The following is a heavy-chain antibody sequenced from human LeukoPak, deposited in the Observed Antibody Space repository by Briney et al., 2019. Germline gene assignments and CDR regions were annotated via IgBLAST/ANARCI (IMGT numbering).Heavy chain of an antibody. CDR3: AQQVGYCSSGSCYFTY. V-gene: IGHV3-7*03. CDR1: GGSFSGYY. CDR2: IKQDGSEK. Sequence: ETLSLTCAVYGGSFSGYYWSWVRQAPGKGLEWVANIKQDGSEKYYVDSVKGRFTISRDNAKTSLYLQMNSLRAEDTAVYYCAQQVGYCSSGSCYFTYWGQGTLVTVSS. J-gene: IGHJ1*01. D-gene: IGHD2-15*01.